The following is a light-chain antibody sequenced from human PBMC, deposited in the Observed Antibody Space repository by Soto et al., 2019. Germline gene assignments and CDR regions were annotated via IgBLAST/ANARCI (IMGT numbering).Light chain of an antibody. Sequence: QSALTQPDSVSGSPGQSITISCTGTSSDVGSYNYVSWYQQHPGKAPKLMIYEVRNRPSGVSDRFSGSKSGKTASLTIFGLQAEDDADYYCSSYTTSTTQVFGGGTKLTVL. CDR1: SSDVGSYNY. CDR3: SSYTTSTTQV. CDR2: EVR. J-gene: IGLJ2*01. V-gene: IGLV2-14*01.